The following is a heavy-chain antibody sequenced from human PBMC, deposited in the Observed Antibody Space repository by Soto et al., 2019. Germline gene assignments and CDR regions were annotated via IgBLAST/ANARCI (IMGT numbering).Heavy chain of an antibody. J-gene: IGHJ4*02. CDR2: INHSGST. CDR1: GGSFSGYY. V-gene: IGHV4-34*01. CDR3: ARGRKWLQLNYFDY. D-gene: IGHD1-1*01. Sequence: QVQLQQWGAGLLKPSETLSLTCAVYGGSFSGYYWSWIRQPPGKGLEWIGEINHSGSTNYNPSLKSRVTISVDTSKTQFSLKLSSVTAADTAVYYCARGRKWLQLNYFDYWGQGTLVTVSS.